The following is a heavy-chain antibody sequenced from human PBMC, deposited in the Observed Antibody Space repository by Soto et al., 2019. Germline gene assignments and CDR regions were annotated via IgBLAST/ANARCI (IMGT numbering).Heavy chain of an antibody. J-gene: IGHJ6*02. CDR2: INSDGSST. CDR1: GFTFSSYW. V-gene: IGHV3-74*01. D-gene: IGHD6-19*01. CDR3: ARVSGGGWSSYYYYGMDV. Sequence: GGSLRLSCAASGFTFSSYWMHWVRQAPGKGLVWVSRINSDGSSTSYADSVKGRFTISRDNAKNTLYLQMNSLRAEDTAVYYCARVSGGGWSSYYYYGMDVWGQGTTVTVPS.